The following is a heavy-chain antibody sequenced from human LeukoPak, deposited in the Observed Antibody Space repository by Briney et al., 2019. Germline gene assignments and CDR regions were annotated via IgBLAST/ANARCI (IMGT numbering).Heavy chain of an antibody. CDR3: ARGLRELPKEYAFVI. J-gene: IGHJ3*02. D-gene: IGHD1-26*01. V-gene: IGHV4-59*01. Sequence: SETLSLTCTVSGGSISSYYWSWIRQPPGKGLEWIGYIYYSGSTNYNPSLKSRVTISVDTSKNQFSLKLSSVTAADTAVYYCARGLRELPKEYAFVIWGQGTMVTVSS. CDR1: GGSISSYY. CDR2: IYYSGST.